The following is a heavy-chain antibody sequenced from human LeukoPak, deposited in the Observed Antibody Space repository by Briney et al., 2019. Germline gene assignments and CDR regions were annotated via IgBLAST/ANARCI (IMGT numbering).Heavy chain of an antibody. CDR1: GGSLSSYY. D-gene: IGHD6-19*01. CDR2: IYTSGST. J-gene: IGHJ4*02. V-gene: IGHV4-4*07. Sequence: PSETLSLTCTVSGGSLSSYYWSWIRQPAGKGLEWIGRIYTSGSTNYNPSLKSRLTMSVDTSKNQFSLKLRSVTAADTAVYYCARGGSSGWPLDYWGQGTLVTVSS. CDR3: ARGGSSGWPLDY.